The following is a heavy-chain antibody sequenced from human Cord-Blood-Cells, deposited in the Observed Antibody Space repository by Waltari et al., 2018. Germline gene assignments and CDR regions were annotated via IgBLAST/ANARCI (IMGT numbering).Heavy chain of an antibody. CDR3: ARISVDIVATNDY. Sequence: QVQLQQWGAGLLKPSETLSLTCAVYGGSFSGYYWRWIRQPPGKGLEWIGEIKHSGSTNYNPSLKSRVTISVDTSKNQFSLKLSSVTAADTAVYYCARISVDIVATNDYWGQGTLVTVSS. J-gene: IGHJ4*02. CDR2: IKHSGST. V-gene: IGHV4-34*01. CDR1: GGSFSGYY. D-gene: IGHD5-12*01.